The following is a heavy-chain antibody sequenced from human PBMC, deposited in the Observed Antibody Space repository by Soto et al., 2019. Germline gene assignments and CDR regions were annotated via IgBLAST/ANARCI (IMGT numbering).Heavy chain of an antibody. D-gene: IGHD2-2*01. CDR2: IDYDGTTT. CDR1: GVSFDSYW. J-gene: IGHJ1*01. Sequence: EVQLVESGGGLVQPGGSLRLSCAASGVSFDSYWMHWVRQAPGQGPVWVSRIDYDGTTTNYADSVKGRFTISRDNAKNTLYLQMNSLRPEDTAVYYCAIGPRASSGGTGAYWGQGTLVTVSS. CDR3: AIGPRASSGGTGAY. V-gene: IGHV3-74*01.